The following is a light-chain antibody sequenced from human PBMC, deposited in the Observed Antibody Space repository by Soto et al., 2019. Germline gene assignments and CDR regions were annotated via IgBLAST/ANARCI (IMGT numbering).Light chain of an antibody. V-gene: IGKV1-9*01. CDR2: DAS. J-gene: IGKJ4*01. CDR3: QQVKSYPFT. CDR1: QGIISY. Sequence: IQLTQSPSSLSASIGDRVTIACRASQGIISYLVWYQQKPGKAPKLLIHDASSLQSGVPSRFSGSGSGIDFTLTISNLQPEDFATYYCQQVKSYPFTFGGGTKVEIK.